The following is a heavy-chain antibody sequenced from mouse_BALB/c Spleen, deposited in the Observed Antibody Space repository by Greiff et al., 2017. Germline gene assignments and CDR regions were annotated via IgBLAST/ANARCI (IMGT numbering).Heavy chain of an antibody. J-gene: IGHJ3*01. CDR1: GFTFNTYA. CDR2: IRSKSNNYAT. D-gene: IGHD2-4*01. Sequence: EVKLQESGGGLVQPKGSLKLSCAASGFTFNTYAMNWVRQAPGKGLEWVARIRSKSNNYATYYADSVKDRFTISRDDSQSMLYLQMNNLKTEDTAMYYCVRRGYDYAWFAYWGQGTLVTVSA. CDR3: VRRGYDYAWFAY. V-gene: IGHV10-1*02.